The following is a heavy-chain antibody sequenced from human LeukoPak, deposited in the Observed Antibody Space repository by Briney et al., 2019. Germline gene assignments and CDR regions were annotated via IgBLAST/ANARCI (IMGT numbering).Heavy chain of an antibody. Sequence: GGSLRLSCAASGFTFSSYGMHWVRQAPGKGLEWVAVISYDGSNKYYADSVKGRFTISRDNSKNTLYLQMNSLRAEDTAVYYCARGTSWSSGHHDAWGQGTLVTVSS. CDR1: GFTFSSYG. D-gene: IGHD6-19*01. CDR2: ISYDGSNK. CDR3: ARGTSWSSGHHDA. V-gene: IGHV3-30*03. J-gene: IGHJ4*02.